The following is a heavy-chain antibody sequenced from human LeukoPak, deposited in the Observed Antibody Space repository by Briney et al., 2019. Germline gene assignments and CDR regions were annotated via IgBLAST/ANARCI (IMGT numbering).Heavy chain of an antibody. D-gene: IGHD3-22*01. CDR1: GYTFTGYY. V-gene: IGHV1-69*13. CDR3: ARGYYDSSGYLT. Sequence: SVKVSCKASGYTFTGYYMHWVRQAPGQGLEWMGGIIPIFGTANYAQKFQGRVTITADESTSTAYMELSSLRSEDTAVYYCARGYYDSSGYLTWGQGTLVTVSS. J-gene: IGHJ5*02. CDR2: IIPIFGTA.